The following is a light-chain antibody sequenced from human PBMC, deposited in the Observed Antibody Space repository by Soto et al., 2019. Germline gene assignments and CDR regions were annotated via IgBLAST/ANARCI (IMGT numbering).Light chain of an antibody. CDR1: SSGIRDYNY. CDR3: SSKSPDF. V-gene: IGLV2-14*01. J-gene: IGLJ1*01. Sequence: QSALTQPASVSGSPGQSITISCTGTSSGIRDYNYVSWYQQLPGNAPKLIMYEVSNRPSGISNRFSGSKSGNTASLTISGLQAEAEADYYCSSKSPDFFGTGTKLTVL. CDR2: EVS.